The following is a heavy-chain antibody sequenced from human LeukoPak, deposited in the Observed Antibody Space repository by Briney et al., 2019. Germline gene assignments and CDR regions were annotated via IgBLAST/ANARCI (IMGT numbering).Heavy chain of an antibody. CDR3: ARGRDSSGYSPFDY. CDR1: GFTFSSYG. V-gene: IGHV3-53*01. CDR2: IYSGGIT. J-gene: IGHJ4*02. Sequence: GGSLRLSCAASGFTFSSYGMHWVRQAPGKGLEWVSVIYSGGITYYADSVKGRFTISRDNSKNTLYLQMNSLRAEDTAVYYCARGRDSSGYSPFDYWGQGTLVTVSS. D-gene: IGHD3-22*01.